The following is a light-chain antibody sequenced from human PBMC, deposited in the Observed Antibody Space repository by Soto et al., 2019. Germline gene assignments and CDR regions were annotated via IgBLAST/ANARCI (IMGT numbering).Light chain of an antibody. CDR3: CSSAGGFTWV. J-gene: IGLJ3*02. CDR2: YVS. CDR1: SSDV. Sequence: QSALTQPRSVSGSPGQSVTISCTGTSSDVVSWYQQRPGKAPKLIIFYVSQRPSGVPDRFSASKSGNTASLTISGLQAEDEADYCCSSAGGFTWVFGGGTKLTVL. V-gene: IGLV2-11*01.